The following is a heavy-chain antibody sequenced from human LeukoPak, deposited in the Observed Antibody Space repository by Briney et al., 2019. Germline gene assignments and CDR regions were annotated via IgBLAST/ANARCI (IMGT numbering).Heavy chain of an antibody. V-gene: IGHV3-30*04. CDR3: ASEKVGIGQQLVKDY. D-gene: IGHD6-13*01. J-gene: IGHJ4*02. Sequence: GSSLRLSCAASGFTFSSYAMHWVRQAPGKGLEWVAVISYDGSNKYYADSVKGRFTISRDNSKNTLYLQMSSLRAEDTAVYYCASEKVGIGQQLVKDYWGQGTLVTVSS. CDR2: ISYDGSNK. CDR1: GFTFSSYA.